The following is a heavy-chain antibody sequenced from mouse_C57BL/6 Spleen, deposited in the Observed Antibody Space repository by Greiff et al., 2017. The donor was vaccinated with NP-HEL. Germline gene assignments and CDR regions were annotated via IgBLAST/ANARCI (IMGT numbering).Heavy chain of an antibody. D-gene: IGHD1-1*01. CDR1: GYTFTSYW. CDR2: INPSNGGT. V-gene: IGHV1-53*01. J-gene: IGHJ1*03. Sequence: VQLQQPGTELVKPGASVKLSCKASGYTFTSYWMHWVKQRPGQGLEWIGNINPSNGGTNYNEKFKSKATLTVDKSSSTAYMQLSSLKSEDSAVYYCAYGSSYGYWYFDVWGTGTTVTVSS. CDR3: AYGSSYGYWYFDV.